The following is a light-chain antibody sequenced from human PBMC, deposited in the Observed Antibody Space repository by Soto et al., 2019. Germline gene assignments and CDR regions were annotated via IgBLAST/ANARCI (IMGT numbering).Light chain of an antibody. Sequence: EIVLTQSPGTLSLSPGERATLSCRASQSVSSSYLVWYQQKPGQAPRLLIYGASSRATGIPDRFSGSGSVTDFTLTISRLEPEDFAVYYCQQYGSSPTFGQGTKVDIK. CDR2: GAS. CDR1: QSVSSSY. V-gene: IGKV3-20*01. CDR3: QQYGSSPT. J-gene: IGKJ1*01.